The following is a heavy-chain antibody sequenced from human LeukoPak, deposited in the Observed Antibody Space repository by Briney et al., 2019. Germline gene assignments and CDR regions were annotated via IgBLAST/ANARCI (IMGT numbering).Heavy chain of an antibody. J-gene: IGHJ5*02. V-gene: IGHV3-21*04. Sequence: PGGSLRLSCAASGFTFSSYTMNWVRQAPGKGLEWVSSIAGSSGYISYADSVKGRFTISRDSSKNMLYLQMNSLRAEDTAVYYCARGPIVGPTKGFDPWGQGTLVTVSS. CDR3: ARGPIVGPTKGFDP. CDR2: IAGSSGYI. CDR1: GFTFSSYT. D-gene: IGHD1-26*01.